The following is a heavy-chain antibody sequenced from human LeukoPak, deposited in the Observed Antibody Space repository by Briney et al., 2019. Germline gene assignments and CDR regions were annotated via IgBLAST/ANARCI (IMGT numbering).Heavy chain of an antibody. J-gene: IGHJ4*02. D-gene: IGHD6-19*01. CDR3: ARLSYSSGAF. V-gene: IGHV4-59*08. Sequence: SETLSLTCTVSGGSISTYYWSWIRQPPGKGLEWIGYIYYSGSTNYNPSLKSRVTISVDTSKNQFSLKLNSVTAADTAVYYCARLSYSSGAFWGQGTLVTVSS. CDR1: GGSISTYY. CDR2: IYYSGST.